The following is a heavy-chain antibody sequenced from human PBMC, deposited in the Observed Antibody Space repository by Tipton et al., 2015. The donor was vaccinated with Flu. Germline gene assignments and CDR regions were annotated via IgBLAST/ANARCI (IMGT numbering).Heavy chain of an antibody. J-gene: IGHJ5*02. D-gene: IGHD4-11*01. CDR1: DYSISSGFY. CDR3: ARRDYSNYVSDPKSWFDP. Sequence: TLSLTCAVSDYSISSGFYWGWIRQPPGKGLEWIATIHRSGDTKYKPSLKSRVTISVDTSKDQFHLEMRSVTAADMAVYYCARRDYSNYVSDPKSWFDPWGQGTLVAVSS. V-gene: IGHV4-38-2*01. CDR2: IHRSGDT.